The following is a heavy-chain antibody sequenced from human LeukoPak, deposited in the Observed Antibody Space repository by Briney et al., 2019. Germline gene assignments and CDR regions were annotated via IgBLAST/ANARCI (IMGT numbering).Heavy chain of an antibody. CDR1: GYTFTGYY. V-gene: IGHV1-2*04. J-gene: IGHJ4*02. CDR3: ARVASPVGIRGENDY. CDR2: INPNSGGT. Sequence: ASVKVSCKASGYTFTGYYMHWVRQAPGQGLEWMGWINPNSGGTNYAQKFQGWVTMTRDTSISTAYMELSRLRSDDTAVYYCARVASPVGIRGENDYWGQGTLVTVSS. D-gene: IGHD1-14*01.